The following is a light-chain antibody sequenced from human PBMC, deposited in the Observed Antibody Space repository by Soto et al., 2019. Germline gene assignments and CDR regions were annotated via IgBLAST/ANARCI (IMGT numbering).Light chain of an antibody. V-gene: IGLV2-14*01. J-gene: IGLJ3*02. CDR2: DVS. CDR1: SSDVGGYDY. CDR3: TSYTRSSSPWV. Sequence: QSVLTQPASVSGSPGQSITISCTGTSSDVGGYDYVSWYQQYPAKAPKLLIYDVSSRPSGVSNRFSDSKSGNTASLTISGLQAEDEADYYCTSYTRSSSPWVFGGGTKLTVL.